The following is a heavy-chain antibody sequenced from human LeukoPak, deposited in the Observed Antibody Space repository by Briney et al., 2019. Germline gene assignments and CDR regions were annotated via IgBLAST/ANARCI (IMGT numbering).Heavy chain of an antibody. CDR3: AREQGPTYYDFWSGHP. V-gene: IGHV3-48*01. J-gene: IGHJ4*02. CDR2: ISSSSSTI. CDR1: GFTFSSYS. D-gene: IGHD3-3*01. Sequence: GGSLRLSCAASGFTFSSYSMNWVRQAPGKGLEWVSYISSSSSTIYYADSVKGRFTISRDNAKNSLYLQMNSLRAEDTAVYYCAREQGPTYYDFWSGHPWGQGTLVTVSS.